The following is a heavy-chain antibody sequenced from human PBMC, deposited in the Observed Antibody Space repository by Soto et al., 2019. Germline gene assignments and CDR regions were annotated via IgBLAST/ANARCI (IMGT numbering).Heavy chain of an antibody. D-gene: IGHD3-10*01. CDR3: AGQPTAGSYYDLGSYYYYYAMDV. V-gene: IGHV4-30-4*01. CDR2: IYYSGST. CDR1: GGSISSGDYY. Sequence: QVQLQESGPGLVKPSQTLSLTCSVSGGSISSGDYYWNWIRQPPGKGLEWIGHIYYSGSTYYNSSLKSRFTISLATSKTQFSRKLSSGTAADTAVYYCAGQPTAGSYYDLGSYYYYYAMDVWGQGTTVTVSS. J-gene: IGHJ6*02.